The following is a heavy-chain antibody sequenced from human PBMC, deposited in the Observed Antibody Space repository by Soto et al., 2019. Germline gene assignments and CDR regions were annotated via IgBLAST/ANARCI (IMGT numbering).Heavy chain of an antibody. J-gene: IGHJ6*02. V-gene: IGHV1-8*01. CDR1: GYTFTSYD. CDR3: ARRGYSSSWYYYYYYGMDA. Sequence: QVQLVQSGAEVKKPGASVKVSCKASGYTFTSYDINWVRQATGQGLEWMGWMNPNSGNTGYAQKFQGRVTMTRNTSIITAYMELIRLRAEDTAVYYCARRGYSSSWYYYYYYGMDAWGQGTTVTVSS. CDR2: MNPNSGNT. D-gene: IGHD6-13*01.